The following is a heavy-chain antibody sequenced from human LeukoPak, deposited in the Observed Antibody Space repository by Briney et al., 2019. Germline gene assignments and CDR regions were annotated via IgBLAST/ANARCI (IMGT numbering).Heavy chain of an antibody. Sequence: GGSLRLCCAASGFTFSSYWMSWVRQAAGKGLEWVANIKQDGSEKYYVDSVKGRFTISRDNAKNSLYLQMNSLRAEDTAVYYCARDTTDYDFWSGYGPSPYYYGMDVWGQGTTVTVSS. V-gene: IGHV3-7*01. CDR2: IKQDGSEK. J-gene: IGHJ6*02. CDR1: GFTFSSYW. D-gene: IGHD3-3*01. CDR3: ARDTTDYDFWSGYGPSPYYYGMDV.